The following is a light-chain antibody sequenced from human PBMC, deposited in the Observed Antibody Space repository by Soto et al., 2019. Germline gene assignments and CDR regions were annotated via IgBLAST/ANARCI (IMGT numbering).Light chain of an antibody. V-gene: IGKV1-5*03. J-gene: IGKJ1*01. CDR3: QHYNSYSEA. CDR1: QTISSW. CDR2: KAS. Sequence: DIQMTQSPSTLSGSVGDRVTITCRASQTISSWLAWYQQKPGKAPKLLIYKASTLKSGVPSRFSGSRSGTEFTLSISSLQPDDFATYSCQHYNSYSEAFGQGTKVELK.